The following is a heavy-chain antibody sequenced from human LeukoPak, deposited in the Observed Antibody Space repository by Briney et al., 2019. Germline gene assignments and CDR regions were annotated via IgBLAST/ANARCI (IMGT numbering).Heavy chain of an antibody. V-gene: IGHV4-59*08. J-gene: IGHJ3*02. CDR1: GDSLTSHF. CDR2: VFHSGTT. D-gene: IGHD5-24*01. Sequence: SETLSLTCNVSGDSLTSHFWSWIRQTPGKGLGWIGYVFHSGTTNYSPSLKSRVTISLDTSKKQFYLRLASVTAADTAVYYCARRMATVTDAFDIWGRGTMVSVSS. CDR3: ARRMATVTDAFDI.